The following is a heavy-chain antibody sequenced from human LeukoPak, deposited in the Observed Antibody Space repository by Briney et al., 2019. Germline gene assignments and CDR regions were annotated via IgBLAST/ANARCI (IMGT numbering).Heavy chain of an antibody. V-gene: IGHV4-30-4*01. D-gene: IGHD6-19*01. CDR2: IYYSGST. Sequence: SQTLSLTCTVSGGSISSGDYYWSWIRQPPGKGPEWIGYIYYSGSTYYNPSLKSRVTITVDTSKNQFSLKLSSVTAADTAVYYCARDQKWLVFQWFDPWGQGTLVTVSS. CDR1: GGSISSGDYY. J-gene: IGHJ5*02. CDR3: ARDQKWLVFQWFDP.